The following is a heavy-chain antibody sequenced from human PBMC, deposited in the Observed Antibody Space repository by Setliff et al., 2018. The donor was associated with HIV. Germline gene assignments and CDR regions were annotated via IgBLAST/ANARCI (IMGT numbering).Heavy chain of an antibody. CDR2: MSGDANSQ. CDR3: ARDWNGDGRSIDS. CDR1: GFIFSTFP. V-gene: IGHV3-30*07. J-gene: IGHJ5*01. Sequence: GGSLRLSCAASGFIFSTFPMHWVRQAPGKGLEWVAVMSGDANSQYYADSVRGRFTISRDNSKNTVYLQMNSLRAGDTAVYYCARDWNGDGRSIDSWGQGTLVTVSS. D-gene: IGHD1-1*01.